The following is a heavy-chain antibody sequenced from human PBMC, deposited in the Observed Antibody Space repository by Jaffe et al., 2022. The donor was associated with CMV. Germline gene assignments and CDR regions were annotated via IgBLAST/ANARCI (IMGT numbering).Heavy chain of an antibody. CDR3: AKDGFLGAFDI. D-gene: IGHD3-16*01. Sequence: EVQLVESGGGLVQPGRSLRLSCAASGFTFDDYAMHWVRQAPGKGLEWVSGISWNSGSIGYADSVKGRFTISRDNAKNSLYLQMNSLRAEDTALYYCAKDGFLGAFDIWGQGTMVTVSS. J-gene: IGHJ3*02. CDR2: ISWNSGSI. CDR1: GFTFDDYA. V-gene: IGHV3-9*01.